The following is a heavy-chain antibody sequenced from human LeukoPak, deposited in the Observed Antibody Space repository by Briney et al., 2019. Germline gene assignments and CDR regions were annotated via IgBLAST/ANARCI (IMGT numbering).Heavy chain of an antibody. J-gene: IGHJ4*02. CDR1: VVTFSSYA. D-gene: IGHD3-22*01. CDR3: AKRETYYYDSSGYWLDY. V-gene: IGHV3-23*01. CDR2: ISGGGGST. Sequence: PGGSLRVSCAAPVVTFSSYAMSWVRQAPGRGLEWGSAISGGGGSTYYADSVKGRFTISRDNSKHPLYLQMNRLRAEDTAVYYCAKRETYYYDSSGYWLDYWGQGTLVTVSS.